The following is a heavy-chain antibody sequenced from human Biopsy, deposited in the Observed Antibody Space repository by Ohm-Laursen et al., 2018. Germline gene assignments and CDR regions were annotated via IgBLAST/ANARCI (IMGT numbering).Heavy chain of an antibody. CDR3: ARWEVGYSANDLRFDY. CDR2: MSHSGST. D-gene: IGHD5-12*01. Sequence: GTLSLTCAVYGGSFSGSYWTWIRQPPGKGLEWLGEMSHSGSTNHNPSLKSQVTISMDTSKNQFSLKLTSVTAADTAVYYCARWEVGYSANDLRFDYWGQGTLVTVSS. V-gene: IGHV4-34*01. CDR1: GGSFSGSY. J-gene: IGHJ4*02.